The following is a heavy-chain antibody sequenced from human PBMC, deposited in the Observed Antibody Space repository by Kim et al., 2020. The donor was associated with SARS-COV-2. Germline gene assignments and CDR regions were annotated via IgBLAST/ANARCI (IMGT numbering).Heavy chain of an antibody. CDR1: GFSFSDYY. Sequence: GGSLRLSCAASGFSFSDYYMTWIRQAPGKGLXXVAXXXSDGSSTDYADSVNGRXHISRXSAKRXVSLQMNSLXPEDTXVYYLVREPSNWCQXTLVTVSS. J-gene: IGHJ4*02. V-gene: IGHV3-11*01. CDR3: VREPSN. CDR2: XXSDGSST.